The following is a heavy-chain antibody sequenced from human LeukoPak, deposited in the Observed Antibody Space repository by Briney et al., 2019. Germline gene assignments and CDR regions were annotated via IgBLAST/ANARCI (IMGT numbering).Heavy chain of an antibody. CDR1: GGSLSSYH. CDR3: ARDDSSGEYWFDP. J-gene: IGHJ5*02. V-gene: IGHV4-59*12. D-gene: IGHD3-16*01. CDR2: IFYTGST. Sequence: SETLSLTCTVSGGSLSSYHWSWIRQPPGKGLEWIGYIFYTGSTNYNPSLKSRVTISMDTSENQFSLKLSSVTAADTAVYYCARDDSSGEYWFDPWGQGTLVTVSS.